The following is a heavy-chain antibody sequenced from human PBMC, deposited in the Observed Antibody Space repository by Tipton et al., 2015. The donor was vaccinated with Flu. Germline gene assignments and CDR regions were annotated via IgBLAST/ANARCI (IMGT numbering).Heavy chain of an antibody. J-gene: IGHJ4*02. CDR1: GFTFSDHY. CDR2: IKQDGSER. Sequence: QLVQSGGGLVQPGGSLRLSCAASGFTFSDHYMDWVRQAPGKGLEWVANIKQDGSERYYVDSVKGRFTISRDNAKNSLFLQMNSLRAEDTAVYYCVRKGFGDYWGQGILVTVSS. D-gene: IGHD3-10*01. CDR3: VRKGFGDY. V-gene: IGHV3-7*01.